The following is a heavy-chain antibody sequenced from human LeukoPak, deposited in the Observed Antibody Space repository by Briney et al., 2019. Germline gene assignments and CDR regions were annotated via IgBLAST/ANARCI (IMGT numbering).Heavy chain of an antibody. Sequence: GGSVRLSCAASGLTFSSYSMRWVHQPPGKGLEWVAGISGSGGSTYYADSVKGRFTISRDNSKNTLYLQMNSLRAEDTAVYYCAKGPQLRLSGVRDYWGQGTLVTVSS. CDR1: GLTFSSYS. CDR2: ISGSGGST. J-gene: IGHJ4*02. D-gene: IGHD1-7*01. V-gene: IGHV3-23*01. CDR3: AKGPQLRLSGVRDY.